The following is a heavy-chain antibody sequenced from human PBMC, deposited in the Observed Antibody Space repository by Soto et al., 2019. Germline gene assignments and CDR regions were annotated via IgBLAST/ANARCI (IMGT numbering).Heavy chain of an antibody. Sequence: QVQLVQSGTEVKKPGSSVKVSCKASGGTFRNYPINWVRQAPGQGLEWMGSICPLTDIPDYAQNFQARLTISADKSTSTAYMELSRLTSDDTAMYFCARGPLVVLNYFESWGQGTLVTVSS. V-gene: IGHV1-69*02. J-gene: IGHJ4*02. CDR2: ICPLTDIP. CDR3: ARGPLVVLNYFES. CDR1: GGTFRNYP.